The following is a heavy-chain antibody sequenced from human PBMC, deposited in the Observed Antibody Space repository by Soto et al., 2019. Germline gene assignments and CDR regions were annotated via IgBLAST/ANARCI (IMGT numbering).Heavy chain of an antibody. J-gene: IGHJ2*01. CDR3: ARGNHRWLQLWYFDL. Sequence: ASVRVSCKASGGTFSNYPISWVRQAPGQGLEWMGGIIPIFGTVNYAQKFQGRVTITADESTSTAYMELSSLRSEDTAVYYCARGNHRWLQLWYFDLWGRGTLVTVSS. D-gene: IGHD5-12*01. CDR1: GGTFSNYP. V-gene: IGHV1-69*13. CDR2: IIPIFGTV.